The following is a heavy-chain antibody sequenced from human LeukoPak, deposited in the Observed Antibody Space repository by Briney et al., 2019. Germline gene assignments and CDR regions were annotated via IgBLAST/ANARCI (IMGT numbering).Heavy chain of an antibody. V-gene: IGHV3-48*03. Sequence: GGSLRLSCAASGFTFSSYEMNWVRQAPGKGLEWVSYISSSGSTIYYADSVKGRFTISRDNAKNSLYLQMNSLRAEDTAVYYCARAGHGGNPGLRWGQGTLVTVSS. D-gene: IGHD4-23*01. J-gene: IGHJ4*02. CDR1: GFTFSSYE. CDR3: ARAGHGGNPGLR. CDR2: ISSSGSTI.